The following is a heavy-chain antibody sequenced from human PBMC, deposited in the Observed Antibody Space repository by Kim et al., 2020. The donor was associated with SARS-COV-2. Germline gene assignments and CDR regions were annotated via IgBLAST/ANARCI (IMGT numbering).Heavy chain of an antibody. CDR3: ARGAYFGSGSYNGLDV. D-gene: IGHD3-10*01. V-gene: IGHV4-59*09. Sequence: LKSRVTLSGDTSKNQLSLKLSAVTAADTAVYYCARGAYFGSGSYNGLDVWGQGTTVIVSS. J-gene: IGHJ6*02.